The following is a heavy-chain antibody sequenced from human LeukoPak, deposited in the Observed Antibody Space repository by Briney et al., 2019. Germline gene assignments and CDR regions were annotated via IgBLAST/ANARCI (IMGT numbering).Heavy chain of an antibody. D-gene: IGHD3-22*01. J-gene: IGHJ4*02. CDR1: GFTFSSYA. CDR2: ISGSGDNT. V-gene: IGHV3-23*01. Sequence: GGSLRLSCAAFGFTFSSYAMSWVRQAPGKGLEWVSGISGSGDNTYYADSVKGRFTISRDNSKNTLYVQGNSLGTEDTAAYYCAKGSYYDSSGSCYFDYWGQGTLVTVSS. CDR3: AKGSYYDSSGSCYFDY.